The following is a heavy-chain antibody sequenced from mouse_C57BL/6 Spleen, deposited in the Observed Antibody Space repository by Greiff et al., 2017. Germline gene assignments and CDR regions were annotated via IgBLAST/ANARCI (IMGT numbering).Heavy chain of an antibody. D-gene: IGHD2-9*01. CDR1: GYPFTSYW. J-gene: IGHJ4*01. CDR2: IDPSDSYT. CDR3: ARAPTMVTTKAMDY. V-gene: IGHV1-59*01. Sequence: VQLQQPGAELVRPGTSVKLSCQASGYPFTSYWMHWVKQRPGQGLEWIGVIDPSDSYTNYNPKFKGKATLTVDTSSSTAYMQLSSLTSEDSAVYYCARAPTMVTTKAMDYWGQGTSVTVSS.